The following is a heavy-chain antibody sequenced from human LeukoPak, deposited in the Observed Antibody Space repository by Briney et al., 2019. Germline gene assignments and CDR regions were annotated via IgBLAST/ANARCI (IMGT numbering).Heavy chain of an antibody. Sequence: SETLSLTCTVSGGSISSSSYYWGWIRQPPGKGLEWIGSIYYSGSTYYNPSLKSRVTISVDTSKNQFSLKLSSVTAADTAVYYCAEGFYGDPEYFQHWGQGTLVTVSS. CDR3: AEGFYGDPEYFQH. CDR2: IYYSGST. D-gene: IGHD4-17*01. V-gene: IGHV4-39*07. CDR1: GGSISSSSYY. J-gene: IGHJ1*01.